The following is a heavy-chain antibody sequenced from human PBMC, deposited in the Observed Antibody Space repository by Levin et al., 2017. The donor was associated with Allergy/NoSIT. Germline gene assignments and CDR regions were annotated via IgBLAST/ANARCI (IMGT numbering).Heavy chain of an antibody. CDR3: ARRGMVRGVQWSDAFDI. CDR2: IYWDDDK. CDR1: GFSLSTSGVG. J-gene: IGHJ3*02. V-gene: IGHV2-5*02. Sequence: SGPTLVKPTQTLTLTCTFSGFSLSTSGVGVGWIRQPPGKALEWLALIYWDDDKRYSPSLKSRLTITKDTSKNQVVLTMTNMDPVDTATYYCARRGMVRGVQWSDAFDIWGQGTMVTVSS. D-gene: IGHD3-10*01.